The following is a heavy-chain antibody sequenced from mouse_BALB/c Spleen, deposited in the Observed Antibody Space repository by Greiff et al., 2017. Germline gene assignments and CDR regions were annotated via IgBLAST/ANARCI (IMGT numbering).Heavy chain of an antibody. Sequence: QVQLKESGPGLVQPSQSLSITCTVSGFSLTSYGVHWVRQSPGKGLEWLGVIWSGGSTDYNAAFISRLSISKDNSKSQVFFKMNSLQADDTAIYYCARMRYGSFDYWGQGTTLTVSS. J-gene: IGHJ2*01. D-gene: IGHD1-1*01. V-gene: IGHV2-4-1*01. CDR2: IWSGGST. CDR1: GFSLTSYG. CDR3: ARMRYGSFDY.